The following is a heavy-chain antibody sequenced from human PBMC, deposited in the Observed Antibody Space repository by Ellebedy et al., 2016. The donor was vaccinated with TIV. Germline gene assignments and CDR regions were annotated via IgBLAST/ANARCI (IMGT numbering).Heavy chain of an antibody. CDR2: MNPNSDNT. CDR3: ARGRGQWLVRGEWYFDL. V-gene: IGHV1-8*01. J-gene: IGHJ2*01. CDR1: GYTFTSYD. D-gene: IGHD6-19*01. Sequence: AASVKVSCKASGYTFTSYDINWVRQATGQGLEWMGWMNPNSDNTGYAQKFQGRVTMTRNTSISTAYMELSSLRSEDTAVYYCARGRGQWLVRGEWYFDLWGRGTLVTVSS.